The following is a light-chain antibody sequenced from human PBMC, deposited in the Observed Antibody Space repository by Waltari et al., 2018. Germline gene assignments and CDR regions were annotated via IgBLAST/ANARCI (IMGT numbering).Light chain of an antibody. CDR1: QSVFYNSNNKNY. CDR3: QQYYTAPYS. V-gene: IGKV4-1*01. Sequence: DIVMTQSPDSLAVSLGERATINCKSSQSVFYNSNNKNYLAWYQHKAGQPPKRLIYWASSRESGVPDRFSGSVSGTDFTLTISSLQAEDVAVYYCQQYYTAPYSFGQGTKLEIK. CDR2: WAS. J-gene: IGKJ2*03.